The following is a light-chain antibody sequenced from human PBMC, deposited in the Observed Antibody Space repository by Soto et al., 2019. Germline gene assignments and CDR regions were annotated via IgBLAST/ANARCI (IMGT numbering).Light chain of an antibody. J-gene: IGKJ1*01. CDR1: QGISNY. V-gene: IGKV1-27*01. Sequence: DIQMTQSPSSLSASVGDRVTITCRASQGISNYLAWYQQKPGKVPKLLIYAASILHSGITSRFSVSGSGTDFTLTISSLQPEDVAEYYGQKYSSAPPTSGQGTKVEIK. CDR2: AAS. CDR3: QKYSSAPPT.